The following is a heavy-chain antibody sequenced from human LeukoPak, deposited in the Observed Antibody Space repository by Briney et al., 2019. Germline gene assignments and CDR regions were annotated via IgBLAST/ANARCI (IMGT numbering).Heavy chain of an antibody. CDR1: GGSISSGGYS. D-gene: IGHD5-12*01. Sequence: SETLSLTCAVSGGSISSGGYSWSWIRQPPGKGLEWIGYIYHSGSTYYNPSLKSRVTISVDTSKNQFSLKLSSVTAADTAVYYCARVGMVANLSTFDYWGQGTLVTVSS. CDR2: IYHSGST. CDR3: ARVGMVANLSTFDY. J-gene: IGHJ4*02. V-gene: IGHV4-30-2*01.